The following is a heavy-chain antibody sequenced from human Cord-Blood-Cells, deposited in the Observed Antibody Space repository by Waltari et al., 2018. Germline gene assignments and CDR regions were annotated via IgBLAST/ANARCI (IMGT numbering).Heavy chain of an antibody. D-gene: IGHD6-6*01. CDR3: ARGSGYSSSLAAFDI. J-gene: IGHJ3*02. V-gene: IGHV4-38-2*01. CDR2: IYHSGST. CDR1: GYSISSGYY. Sequence: QVQLQESGPGLVKPSETLSLTCAVSGYSISSGYYWGWIRQPPGKGLEWIGSIYHSGSTYYNPSLKSRVTISVDTSKNQFSLKLSSVTAADTAVYYCARGSGYSSSLAAFDIWGQGTMVTVSS.